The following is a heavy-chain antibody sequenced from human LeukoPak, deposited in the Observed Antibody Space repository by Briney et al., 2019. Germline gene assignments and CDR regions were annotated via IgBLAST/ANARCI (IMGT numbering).Heavy chain of an antibody. D-gene: IGHD3-22*01. CDR1: GFTFSSYS. V-gene: IGHV3-21*01. CDR3: ARDTGDSSGYYAY. CDR2: ISSSSSYI. Sequence: PGGSLRLSCAASGFTFSSYSMNWVRQAPGKGLEWVSSISSSSSYIYYADSVKGRFTISRDNAKNSLSLQMNSLRAEDTAVYYCARDTGDSSGYYAYWGQGTLVTVSS. J-gene: IGHJ4*02.